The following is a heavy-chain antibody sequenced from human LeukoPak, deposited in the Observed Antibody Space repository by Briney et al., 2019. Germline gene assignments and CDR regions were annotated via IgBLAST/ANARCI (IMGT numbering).Heavy chain of an antibody. J-gene: IGHJ3*01. CDR1: GFTFSTYG. Sequence: PGSSLRLSCAASGFTFSTYGMHWVRQAPGKGLEWVAVIWFDGSNQYYVDSVRGRFSISRDNSKNTLYLQMNTLRAEDTGVYYCARDRGSVDSFDLWGQGAMVTVSS. CDR3: ARDRGSVDSFDL. V-gene: IGHV3-33*01. CDR2: IWFDGSNQ. D-gene: IGHD6-19*01.